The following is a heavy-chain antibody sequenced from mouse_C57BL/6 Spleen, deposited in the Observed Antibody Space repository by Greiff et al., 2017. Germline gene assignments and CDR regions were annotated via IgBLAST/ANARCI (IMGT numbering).Heavy chain of an antibody. D-gene: IGHD1-1*01. CDR1: GFNIKDDY. CDR3: TTNYGSRGYFDY. J-gene: IGHJ2*01. V-gene: IGHV14-4*01. CDR2: IDTENGDT. Sequence: EVKLMESGAELVRPGASVKLSCTASGFNIKDDYMHWVKQRPEQGLEWIGWIDTENGDTEYASKFQGKATITADTSSNTAYLQLSSLTSEDTAVYYCTTNYGSRGYFDYWGQGTTLTVSS.